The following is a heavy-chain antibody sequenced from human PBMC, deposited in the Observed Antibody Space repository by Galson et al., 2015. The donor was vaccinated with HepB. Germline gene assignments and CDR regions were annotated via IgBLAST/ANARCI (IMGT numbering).Heavy chain of an antibody. J-gene: IGHJ5*02. CDR3: ARRGVVAARGANWFDP. V-gene: IGHV1-2*02. Sequence: SGYTFTGYYMHWVRQAPGQGLEWMGWINPNSGGTNYAQKFQGRVTMTRDTSISTAYMELSRLRSDDTAVYYCARRGVVAARGANWFDPWGQGTLVTVSS. CDR2: INPNSGGT. D-gene: IGHD2-15*01. CDR1: GYTFTGYY.